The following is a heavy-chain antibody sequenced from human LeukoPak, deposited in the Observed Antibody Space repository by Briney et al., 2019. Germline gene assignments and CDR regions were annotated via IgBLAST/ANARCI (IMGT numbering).Heavy chain of an antibody. D-gene: IGHD6-13*01. J-gene: IGHJ4*02. V-gene: IGHV3-43*02. CDR3: AKASITAAGTFLDF. CDR1: GFTFDDYA. Sequence: GGSLRLSCAASGFTFDDYAMHWVRQAPGKGLEWVSLIYGDGGSTYYADSVKGRFTISRDNSKNSLYLQINSLRTEDTALYHCAKASITAAGTFLDFWGQGTLVTVSS. CDR2: IYGDGGST.